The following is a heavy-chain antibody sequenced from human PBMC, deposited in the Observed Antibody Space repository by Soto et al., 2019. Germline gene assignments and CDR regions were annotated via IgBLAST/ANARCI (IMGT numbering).Heavy chain of an antibody. CDR3: AKDLWRSGWQTPDY. V-gene: IGHV3-30*18. Sequence: GGSLRLSCAASGFTFSSYGMHWVRQAPGKGLEWVAVISYDGSNKYYADSVKGRFTISRDNSKNTLYLQMNSLRAEDTAVYYCAKDLWRSGWQTPDYWGQGTLVTVSS. CDR2: ISYDGSNK. CDR1: GFTFSSYG. D-gene: IGHD6-19*01. J-gene: IGHJ4*02.